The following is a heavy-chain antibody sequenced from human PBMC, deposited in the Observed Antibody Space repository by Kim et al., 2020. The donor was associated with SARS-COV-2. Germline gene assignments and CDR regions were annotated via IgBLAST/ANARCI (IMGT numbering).Heavy chain of an antibody. J-gene: IGHJ6*02. CDR1: GFTFSSYS. CDR3: ARVYVVRGVIIDYYYYGMDV. CDR2: ISSSSSYI. D-gene: IGHD3-10*01. V-gene: IGHV3-21*01. Sequence: GGSLRHSCAASGFTFSSYSMNWVRQAPGKGLEWVSSISSSSSYIYYADSVKGRFTISRDNAKNSLYLQMNSLRAEDTAVYYCARVYVVRGVIIDYYYYGMDVWGQGTTVTVSS.